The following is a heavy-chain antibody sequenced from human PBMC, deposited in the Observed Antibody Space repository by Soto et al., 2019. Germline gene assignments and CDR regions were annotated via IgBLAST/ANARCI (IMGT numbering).Heavy chain of an antibody. V-gene: IGHV3-30-3*01. D-gene: IGHD3-16*01. CDR3: AIGLIPAEYFQH. Sequence: QVQLVESGGGVVQPGRSLRLSCAASGFTFSSYDMHWVRQAPGKGLEWVAVISYDGSNKYYADSVKGRFTISRDNSKNTLYLQMKSLRVEDNAVYYCAIGLIPAEYFQHWGPGTLVTVSS. CDR1: GFTFSSYD. J-gene: IGHJ1*01. CDR2: ISYDGSNK.